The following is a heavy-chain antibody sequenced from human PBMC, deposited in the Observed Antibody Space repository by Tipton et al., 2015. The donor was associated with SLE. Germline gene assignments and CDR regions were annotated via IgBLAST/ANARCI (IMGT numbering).Heavy chain of an antibody. CDR2: IYYSGST. Sequence: TLSLTCAVYGGSFSGYYWSWIRQPPGKGLEWIGYIYYSGSTNYNPSLKSRVTLSVDTSKNQFSLKLSSVTAADTAVYYCARDGFGVVIGYWGQGTLVTVSS. V-gene: IGHV4-59*12. J-gene: IGHJ4*02. D-gene: IGHD3-3*01. CDR3: ARDGFGVVIGY. CDR1: GGSFSGYY.